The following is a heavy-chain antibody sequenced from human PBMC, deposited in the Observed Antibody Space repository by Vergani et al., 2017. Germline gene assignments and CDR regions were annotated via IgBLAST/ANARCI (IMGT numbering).Heavy chain of an antibody. Sequence: QVQLHQSGPGLVKPSQTLSLTCAISGDRVSNTSAGWNWIRQSPSRGFEWLGRTYFMSKRYNDYAESVKSRMTINSDTSKNLFSLQLQSVTPEDTAVYYCAREDISLTVEGANYMDIWGKGTTVTVSS. D-gene: IGHD3-22*01. CDR1: GDRVSNTSAG. CDR3: AREDISLTVEGANYMDI. CDR2: TYFMSKRYN. J-gene: IGHJ6*03. V-gene: IGHV6-1*01.